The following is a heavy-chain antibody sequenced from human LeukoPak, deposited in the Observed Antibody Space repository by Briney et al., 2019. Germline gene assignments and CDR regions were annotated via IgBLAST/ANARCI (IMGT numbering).Heavy chain of an antibody. CDR1: GGSISTSSYY. CDR2: IFYSGST. D-gene: IGHD4-17*01. V-gene: IGHV4-39*07. Sequence: SETLSLTCTVSGGSISTSSYYWGWVRQPPGKGLEWIGNIFYSGSTYYSPSLKSRVTISLDTSRNQFSLKLNSVTAADTAVYFCARDLAYGDPPSGFDPWGQGTLVTVSS. J-gene: IGHJ5*02. CDR3: ARDLAYGDPPSGFDP.